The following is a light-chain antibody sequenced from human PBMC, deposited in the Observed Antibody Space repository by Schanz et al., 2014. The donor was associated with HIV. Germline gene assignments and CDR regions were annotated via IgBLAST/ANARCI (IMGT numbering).Light chain of an antibody. J-gene: IGLJ3*02. Sequence: NFMLTQPHSVSESPGKTVTISCTRSSGSFATYFVQWYQQRPGSAPTTLIYENDQRHSGVPDRFSGSIDSSSNSASLTISGLETDDEADYFCHSSDAADPGVFGGGTKLTVL. V-gene: IGLV6-57*04. CDR1: SGSFATYF. CDR3: HSSDAADPGV. CDR2: END.